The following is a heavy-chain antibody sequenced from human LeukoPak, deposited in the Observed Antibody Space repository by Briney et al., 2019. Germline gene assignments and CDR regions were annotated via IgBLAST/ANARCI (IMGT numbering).Heavy chain of an antibody. Sequence: PSETLSLTCTVSGDSISIFYWSWIRQPAGKGLDWIGRIHSSGSINHNPALKSRVPLSVDTSKNQFSPKLTSVAAADPAVYYCARGTFKDGLDVWGQGTTVTVSS. CDR3: ARGTFKDGLDV. CDR2: IHSSGSI. CDR1: GDSISIFY. J-gene: IGHJ6*02. V-gene: IGHV4-4*07. D-gene: IGHD2/OR15-2a*01.